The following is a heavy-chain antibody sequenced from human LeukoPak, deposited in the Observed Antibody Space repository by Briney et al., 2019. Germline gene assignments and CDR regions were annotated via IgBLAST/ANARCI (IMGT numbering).Heavy chain of an antibody. V-gene: IGHV3-9*01. J-gene: IGHJ4*02. Sequence: SRRLSCAASGFTVAVYAVHWVRQPPRGGSGWVACFSWYVESIGYADSGKGRCTMSRDNPNNSLYLKMNSLRAEDTALYYCAKDMRVTYYDILTGYSFDYWGQGTLVTVSS. D-gene: IGHD3-9*01. CDR3: AKDMRVTYYDILTGYSFDY. CDR1: GFTVAVYA. CDR2: FSWYVESI.